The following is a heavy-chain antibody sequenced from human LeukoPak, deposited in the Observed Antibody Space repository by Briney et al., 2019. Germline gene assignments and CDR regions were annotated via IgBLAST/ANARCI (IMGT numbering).Heavy chain of an antibody. D-gene: IGHD4-17*01. CDR3: ARIYGDYAWYFDL. J-gene: IGHJ2*01. Sequence: SGTLSLTCAVSGGSISSSNWWSWVRQPPGQGLEWIGEIYHSGSTNYNPSLKSRVTISVDKSKNQFSLKLSSVTAADTAVYYCARIYGDYAWYFDLWGRGTLVTVSS. CDR1: GGSISSSNW. V-gene: IGHV4-4*02. CDR2: IYHSGST.